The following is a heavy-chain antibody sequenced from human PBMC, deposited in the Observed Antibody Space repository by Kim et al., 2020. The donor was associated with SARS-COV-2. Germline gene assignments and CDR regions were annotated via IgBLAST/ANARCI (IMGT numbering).Heavy chain of an antibody. CDR1: GCSIGSGDYH. CDR2: IYYSGST. CDR3: ARVGVVPSGLYYYYLDV. J-gene: IGHJ6*03. Sequence: SETLSLTCTVSGCSIGSGDYHWTFSCKHPRQGLDWIGSIYYSGSTYYNPSLKSRVIISVDTSNNYFSLNLTSLTAADTAFYYCARVGVVPSGLYYYYLDV. D-gene: IGHD2-21*01. V-gene: IGHV4-31*03.